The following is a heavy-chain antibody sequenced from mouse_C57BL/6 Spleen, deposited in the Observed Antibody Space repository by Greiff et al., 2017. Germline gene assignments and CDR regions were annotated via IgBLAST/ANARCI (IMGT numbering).Heavy chain of an antibody. CDR2: IEPENGDT. CDR1: GFNIKDDY. CDR3: TTFV. J-gene: IGHJ1*03. V-gene: IGHV14-4*01. Sequence: EVQLQESGAELVRPGASVKLSCTASGFNIKDDYMHWVKQRPEQGLEWIGWIEPENGDTEYASKVQGKDTITADTSSNTAYLQLSSLTSEDTAVYYFTTFVWGTGTTVTVSS.